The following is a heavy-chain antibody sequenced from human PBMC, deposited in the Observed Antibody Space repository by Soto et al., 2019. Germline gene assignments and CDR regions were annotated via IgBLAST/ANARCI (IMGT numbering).Heavy chain of an antibody. Sequence: QVQLVESGGGLVRPGESLRLSCTASGCALVDYMSWIRQAPGRGLEWVSYIDGSGTATYYTDSVKGRFTVSRDHAENSLYLQMDSLTAEDTAVYYCARDYRNKGFDHWGLGTLVTVSS. J-gene: IGHJ4*02. CDR3: ARDYRNKGFDH. CDR2: IDGSGTAT. D-gene: IGHD4-4*01. CDR1: GCALVDY. V-gene: IGHV3-11*01.